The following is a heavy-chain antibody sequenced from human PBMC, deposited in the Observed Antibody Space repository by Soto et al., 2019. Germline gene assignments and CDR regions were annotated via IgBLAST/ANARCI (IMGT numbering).Heavy chain of an antibody. V-gene: IGHV4-59*08. CDR1: GGSISSYY. J-gene: IGHJ3*02. D-gene: IGHD3-10*01. CDR2: IYYSGST. Sequence: SETLSLTCTVSGGSISSYYWSWIRQPPGKGLEWIGYIYYSGSTNYNPSLKSRVTISVDTSKNQFSLKLSSVTAADTAVYYCARAAGRFGELLYLDAFDIWGQGTMVTVSS. CDR3: ARAAGRFGELLYLDAFDI.